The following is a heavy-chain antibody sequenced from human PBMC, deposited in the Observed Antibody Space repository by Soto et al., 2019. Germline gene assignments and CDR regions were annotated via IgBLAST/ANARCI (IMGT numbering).Heavy chain of an antibody. CDR1: GFTFSSYA. V-gene: IGHV3-23*01. J-gene: IGHJ4*02. D-gene: IGHD2-15*01. CDR2: ISGSGGST. Sequence: GGSLRLSCAASGFTFSSYAMSWVRQAPGKGLEWVSAISGSGGSTYYADSVKGRFTISRDNSKNTLYLQMNSLRAEDTAVYYCANLEFRVLSHVVPIDYWGQGTLVTVSS. CDR3: ANLEFRVLSHVVPIDY.